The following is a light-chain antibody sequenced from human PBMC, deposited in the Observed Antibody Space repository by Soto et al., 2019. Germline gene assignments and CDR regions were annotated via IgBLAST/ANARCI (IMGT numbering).Light chain of an antibody. V-gene: IGKV3-15*01. CDR1: QSVSSN. Sequence: EIVMKQSPATLSVSPGERATLSCRASQSVSSNLAWYQQKPGQAPRLLIYGASTRATGIPARFSGSGSGTEFTLTISSLQSEDFAVYYCQQYNNWRWTFGQGTKVEIK. CDR3: QQYNNWRWT. J-gene: IGKJ1*01. CDR2: GAS.